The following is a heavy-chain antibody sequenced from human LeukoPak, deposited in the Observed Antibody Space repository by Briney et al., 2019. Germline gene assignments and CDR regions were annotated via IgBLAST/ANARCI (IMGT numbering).Heavy chain of an antibody. D-gene: IGHD3-3*01. V-gene: IGHV3-11*01. CDR1: GFTFSSYA. J-gene: IGHJ6*02. CDR3: ARDPYDFWSGIYYYGMDV. CDR2: ITNSGSTK. Sequence: GGSLRLSCAASGFTFSSYAMSWIRQAPGKGLEWVSYITNSGSTKYYADSVKGRFTISRDNAKNSLYLQMNSLRAEDTAVYYCARDPYDFWSGIYYYGMDVWGQGTTVTVSS.